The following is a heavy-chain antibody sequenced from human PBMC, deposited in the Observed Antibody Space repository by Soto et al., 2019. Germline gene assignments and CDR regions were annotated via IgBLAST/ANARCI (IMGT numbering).Heavy chain of an antibody. CDR3: SRAGVVVVAAPYDP. V-gene: IGHV3-49*05. Sequence: EVQLVESGGGLVKPGRSLRLSCTASGFTFGDYAMSWFRQAPGKGLEWVGFIRSKGYGGTTEYAASVKGRFSISRDDSKSIAYLQMNSLKPEDTAVYYCSRAGVVVVAAPYDPWGQGTLVTVSS. D-gene: IGHD2-15*01. J-gene: IGHJ5*02. CDR1: GFTFGDYA. CDR2: IRSKGYGGTT.